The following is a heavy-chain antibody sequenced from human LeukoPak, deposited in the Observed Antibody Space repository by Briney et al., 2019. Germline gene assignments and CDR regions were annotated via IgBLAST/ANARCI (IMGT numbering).Heavy chain of an antibody. CDR3: ARRGRIAARTGYYYGMDV. Sequence: PGGSLRLSCVVSGFTFSSYCMNWVRQAPGKGLEWVSYISGSSNTIYYADSVKGRFTVSRDNAKNSLYLQMDSLTVEDTAVYYCARRGRIAARTGYYYGMDVWGQGTTVTVSS. V-gene: IGHV3-48*01. D-gene: IGHD6-6*01. CDR1: GFTFSSYC. J-gene: IGHJ6*02. CDR2: ISGSSNTI.